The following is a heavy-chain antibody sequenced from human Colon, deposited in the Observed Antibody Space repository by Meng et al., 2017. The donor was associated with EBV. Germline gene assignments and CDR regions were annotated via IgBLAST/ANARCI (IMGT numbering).Heavy chain of an antibody. V-gene: IGHV3-33*01. CDR1: VFNFSSVG. Sequence: HVVELGGGGVRPASPLSLSCAASVFNFSSVGMHWVRQAPGKGLEWVELIWYDGTNKYYADSVKGRFTISRDNSKNTLYMQMNSLRAEDTGVYFCARCDGYSAPFDLWGRGTLVTVSS. D-gene: IGHD5-12*01. J-gene: IGHJ2*01. CDR2: IWYDGTNK. CDR3: ARCDGYSAPFDL.